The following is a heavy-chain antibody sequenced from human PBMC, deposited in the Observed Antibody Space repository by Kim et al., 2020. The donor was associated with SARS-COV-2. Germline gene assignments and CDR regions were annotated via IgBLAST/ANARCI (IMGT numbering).Heavy chain of an antibody. J-gene: IGHJ6*02. CDR3: ARGLSGSYYYGMDV. D-gene: IGHD1-26*01. CDR2: ISYDGSNK. Sequence: GGSLRLSCAASGFTFSSYAMHWVRQAPGKGLDWVALISYDGSNKYYADSVKGRFTISRDNSKNTLYLQMNSLRTEDTSVYYCARGLSGSYYYGMDVWCQG. V-gene: IGHV3-30*04. CDR1: GFTFSSYA.